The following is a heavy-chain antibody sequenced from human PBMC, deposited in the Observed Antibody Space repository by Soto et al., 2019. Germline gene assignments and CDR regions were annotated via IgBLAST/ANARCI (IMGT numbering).Heavy chain of an antibody. CDR3: ARQEWSSSSWYDSSGYYFLRY. J-gene: IGHJ4*02. D-gene: IGHD3-22*01. CDR2: IYPGDSDT. Sequence: GESLKISCKGSGYSFTSYWIGWVRQMPGKGLEWMGIIYPGDSDTRYSPSFQGQVTISADKSISTAYLQWSSLKASDTAMYYCARQEWSSSSWYDSSGYYFLRYWGQGTLVTVSS. CDR1: GYSFTSYW. V-gene: IGHV5-51*01.